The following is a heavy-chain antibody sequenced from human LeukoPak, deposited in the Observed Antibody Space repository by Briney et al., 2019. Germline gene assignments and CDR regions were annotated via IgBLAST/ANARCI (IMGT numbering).Heavy chain of an antibody. CDR3: ARERYYYGSGSYLLDY. Sequence: SETLSLTCAVYGGSFSGYYWSWIRQPPGKGLEWIGGINHSGSTNYNPSLKSRVTISVDTSKNQFSLKLSSVTAADTAVYYCARERYYYGSGSYLLDYWGQGTLVTVSS. D-gene: IGHD3-10*01. CDR2: INHSGST. CDR1: GGSFSGYY. V-gene: IGHV4-34*01. J-gene: IGHJ4*02.